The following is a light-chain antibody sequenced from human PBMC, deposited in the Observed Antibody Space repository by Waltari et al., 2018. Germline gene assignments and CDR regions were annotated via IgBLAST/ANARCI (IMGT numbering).Light chain of an antibody. Sequence: DVVMTQSPLSLPVTLGQPASISCRSSQSLVHSDGNTYLSWFQQRPGQSPRRLIYKVSNRDSVRDSGIPDRFSGSGSGTDFTLKISRVEAEDVGVYYCMQGTHWPITFGQGTRLEIK. J-gene: IGKJ5*01. CDR1: QSLVHSDGNTY. V-gene: IGKV2-30*02. CDR2: KVS. CDR3: MQGTHWPIT.